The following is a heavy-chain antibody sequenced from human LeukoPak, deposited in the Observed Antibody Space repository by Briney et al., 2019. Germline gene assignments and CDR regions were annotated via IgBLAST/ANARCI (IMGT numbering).Heavy chain of an antibody. J-gene: IGHJ4*02. CDR2: FDPEDGET. CDR1: GYTLTELS. V-gene: IGHV1-24*01. CDR3: ARDVEEGYNSSWFLEY. D-gene: IGHD6-13*01. Sequence: ASVKVSCKVSGYTLTELSMHWVRQAPGKGLEWMGGFDPEDGETIYAQKFQGRVTMTEDTSTDTAYMELSSLRSEDTAVYYCARDVEEGYNSSWFLEYWGQGTLVTVSS.